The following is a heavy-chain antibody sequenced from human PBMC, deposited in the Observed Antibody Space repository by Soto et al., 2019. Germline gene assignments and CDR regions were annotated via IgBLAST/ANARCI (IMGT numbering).Heavy chain of an antibody. J-gene: IGHJ4*02. CDR1: GFTLSSYS. D-gene: IGHD6-19*01. V-gene: IGHV3-48*02. CDR3: ARDLLVFSSGWYRDY. Sequence: GGSLRLSCAPSGFTLSSYSMNWVRQVPGKGLEWVSYISSSSSTIHYADSVKGRFTISRDNAKNSQYMQMNSLRDEDRALYCCARDLLVFSSGWYRDYWGQGTLVTVSS. CDR2: ISSSSSTI.